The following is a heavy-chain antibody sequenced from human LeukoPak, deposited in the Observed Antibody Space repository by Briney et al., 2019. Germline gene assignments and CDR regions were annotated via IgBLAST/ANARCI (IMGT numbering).Heavy chain of an antibody. CDR1: GFTSSSYW. CDR2: IKQDGSEK. J-gene: IGHJ6*02. CDR3: AREQYCSSTSCYILYYYYYGMDV. Sequence: GSLRLSCAASGFTSSSYWMSWVRQAPGKGLEWVANIKQDGSEKHYVDSVKGRFTISRDNAKNSLYLQMNSLRAEDTAVYYCAREQYCSSTSCYILYYYYYGMDVWGQGTTVTVSS. D-gene: IGHD2-2*02. V-gene: IGHV3-7*03.